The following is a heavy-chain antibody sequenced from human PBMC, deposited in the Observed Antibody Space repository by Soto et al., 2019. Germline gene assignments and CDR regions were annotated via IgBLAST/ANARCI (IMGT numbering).Heavy chain of an antibody. V-gene: IGHV3-15*01. CDR3: ATDPSQPTAASQGYYYYYGMDV. J-gene: IGHJ6*02. D-gene: IGHD6-6*01. CDR1: GFTFSKAW. Sequence: KPGGSLRLSCAASGFTFSKAWMSWVRQAPGKGLEWVGRIKSKTESGTTDYAEPTKGRFTISRDDSKNTLYLHMNSLKTEDTAVYYCATDPSQPTAASQGYYYYYGMDVWGQGTTVTVSS. CDR2: IKSKTESGTT.